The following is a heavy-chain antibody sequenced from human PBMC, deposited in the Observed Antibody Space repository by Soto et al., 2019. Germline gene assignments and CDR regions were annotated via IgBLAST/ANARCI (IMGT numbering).Heavy chain of an antibody. CDR1: GFTFSSYW. Sequence: GGSLRLSCAASGFTFSSYWMSWVRQAPGKGLEWVANIKQDGSEKYYVDSVKGRFTISRDNAKNSLYLQMNSLRAEDTAVYYCARVWIVVNYYMDVWGKGTTVTVSS. CDR2: IKQDGSEK. D-gene: IGHD1-26*01. V-gene: IGHV3-7*01. CDR3: ARVWIVVNYYMDV. J-gene: IGHJ6*03.